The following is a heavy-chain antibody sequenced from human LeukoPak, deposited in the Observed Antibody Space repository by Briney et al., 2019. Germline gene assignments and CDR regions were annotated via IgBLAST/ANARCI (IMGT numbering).Heavy chain of an antibody. D-gene: IGHD5-12*01. Sequence: GGSLRLSCAASGFTFSSYWMSWVHQAPGKGLEWVANIKQDGSEKYYVDSVKGRFTISRDNAKNSLYLQMNSLRAEDTAVYYCAREAGGYDSHWFDPWGQGTLATVSS. V-gene: IGHV3-7*03. CDR2: IKQDGSEK. J-gene: IGHJ5*02. CDR1: GFTFSSYW. CDR3: AREAGGYDSHWFDP.